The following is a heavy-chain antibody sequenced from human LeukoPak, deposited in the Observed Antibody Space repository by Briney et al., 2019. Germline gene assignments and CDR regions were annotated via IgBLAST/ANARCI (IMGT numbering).Heavy chain of an antibody. CDR3: ILRYLGGPKNWFDP. J-gene: IGHJ5*02. D-gene: IGHD3-9*01. Sequence: GASVKVSCKASGYTFTGYYMHWVRQAPGQGLEWMGWMNPNSGNTGYAQKFQGRVTMTRNTSISTAYMELSSLRSEDTAVYYCILRYLGGPKNWFDPWGQGTLVTVSS. CDR2: MNPNSGNT. CDR1: GYTFTGYY. V-gene: IGHV1-8*02.